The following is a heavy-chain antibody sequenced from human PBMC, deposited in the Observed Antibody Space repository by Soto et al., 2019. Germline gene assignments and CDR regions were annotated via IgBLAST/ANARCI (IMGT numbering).Heavy chain of an antibody. CDR3: AKRASPANIDNWFDP. J-gene: IGHJ5*02. V-gene: IGHV3-23*01. CDR2: IRGTGLNT. CDR1: GFVFKNFA. Sequence: PGGSLRLSCVGSGFVFKNFAINWVRQPPWKGLEWVSVIRGTGLNTYYAASVKGRFNISRDNSKNTVYLQMDSLKVEDTAVYYCAKRASPANIDNWFDPWGPGTQVTVSS.